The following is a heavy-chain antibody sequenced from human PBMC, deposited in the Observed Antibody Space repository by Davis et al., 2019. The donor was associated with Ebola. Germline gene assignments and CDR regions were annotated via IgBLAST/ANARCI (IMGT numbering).Heavy chain of an antibody. CDR1: GGSINFYY. J-gene: IGHJ6*02. V-gene: IGHV4-4*07. Sequence: SETLSLTCTVSGGSINFYYWSWIRQPAGKGLEWIGRIYASGSTYYNPSLKSRVTMSIDTSKNQFSLKVNSVTAADTAVYYCATTYFDFWSDSSRGVDVWGQGTTVTVSS. D-gene: IGHD3-3*01. CDR2: IYASGST. CDR3: ATTYFDFWSDSSRGVDV.